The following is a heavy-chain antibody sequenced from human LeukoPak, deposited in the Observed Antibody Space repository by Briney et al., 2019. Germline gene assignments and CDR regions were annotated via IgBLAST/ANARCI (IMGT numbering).Heavy chain of an antibody. V-gene: IGHV1-69*05. CDR3: AHHSSSSRANWFDP. D-gene: IGHD6-6*01. Sequence: ASVKVSCKASGGTFSSSAISWVRQAPGQGLEWMGGIIPIFGTANYAQKFQGRVTITTDESTSTAYMELSSLRSEDTAVYYCAHHSSSSRANWFDPWGQGTLVTVSS. J-gene: IGHJ5*02. CDR2: IIPIFGTA. CDR1: GGTFSSSA.